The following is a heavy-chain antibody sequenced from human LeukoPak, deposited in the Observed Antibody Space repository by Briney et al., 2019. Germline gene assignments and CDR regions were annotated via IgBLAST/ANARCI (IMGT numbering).Heavy chain of an antibody. CDR2: IYYSGST. V-gene: IGHV4-59*01. CDR3: ARASADGYKPRYYYMDV. CDR1: GGSISSYY. J-gene: IGHJ6*03. D-gene: IGHD5-24*01. Sequence: PSETLSLTCTVSGGSISSYYWSWIRQPPGEGLEWIGYIYYSGSTNYDPSLKSRVTISVDTSKNQFSLKLSSVTAADTAVYYCARASADGYKPRYYYMDVWGKGTTVTVSS.